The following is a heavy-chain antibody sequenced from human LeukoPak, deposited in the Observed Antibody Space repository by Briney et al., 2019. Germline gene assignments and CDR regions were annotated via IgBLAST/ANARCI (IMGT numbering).Heavy chain of an antibody. J-gene: IGHJ4*02. CDR1: IGSINNYC. V-gene: IGHV4-59*08. Sequence: SETLPLTCTVSIGSINNYCWSWIRQPPGGGLEWIGCVYYSGTTHYNPSLNSRVTIAVDTSKTQFSLTLRSVTAADTAVYYCARQPPGRPYFDYWGQGTLVTVSS. CDR2: VYYSGTT. CDR3: ARQPPGRPYFDY.